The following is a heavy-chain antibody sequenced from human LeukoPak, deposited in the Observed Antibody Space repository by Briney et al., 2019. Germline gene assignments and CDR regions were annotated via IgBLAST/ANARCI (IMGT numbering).Heavy chain of an antibody. Sequence: GGSLRLSCAASGIIFADYVLHWVRQAPGKGLGWVAIISFDGSKRHADSVKGRFTISRDNSKHTLYLQMNSLRVEDTGVYYCGRDDNWGRGTLVTVSS. CDR2: ISFDGSKR. CDR3: GRDDN. V-gene: IGHV3-30*04. CDR1: GIIFADYV. J-gene: IGHJ4*02.